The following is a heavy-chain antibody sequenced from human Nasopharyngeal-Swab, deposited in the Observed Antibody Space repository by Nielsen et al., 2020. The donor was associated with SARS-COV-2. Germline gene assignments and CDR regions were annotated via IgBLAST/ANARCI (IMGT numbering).Heavy chain of an antibody. V-gene: IGHV3-11*05. J-gene: IGHJ6*02. CDR2: ISGSGGST. CDR3: ARDPSIAESPV. CDR1: GFTFSDYY. Sequence: GESLKISCAASGFTFSDYYMSWIRQAPGKGLEWVSAISGSGGSTNYADSVKGRFTISRDNAKNSLYLQMNSLRAEDTAVYYCARDPSIAESPVWGQGTTVTVSS. D-gene: IGHD6-6*01.